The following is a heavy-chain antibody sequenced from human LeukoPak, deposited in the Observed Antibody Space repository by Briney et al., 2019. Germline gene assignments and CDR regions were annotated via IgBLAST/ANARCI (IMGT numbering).Heavy chain of an antibody. Sequence: GASVKVSCKASGYTFTGYYMHWVRQAPGQGLEWMGWINPNSGGTNYAQKFQGRVTMTRDTSISTAYMELSRLRSEDTAVYYCARGYSGTYQYYFDYWGQGTLVTVSS. V-gene: IGHV1-2*02. CDR3: ARGYSGTYQYYFDY. J-gene: IGHJ4*02. CDR2: INPNSGGT. CDR1: GYTFTGYY. D-gene: IGHD1-26*01.